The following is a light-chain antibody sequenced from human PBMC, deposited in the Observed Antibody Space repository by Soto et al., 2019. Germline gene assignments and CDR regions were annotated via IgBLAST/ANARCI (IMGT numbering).Light chain of an antibody. Sequence: EIVMTQSQATLSVSPGERATLSCRASQSVSGNLAWYQQKPGQAPRLLIYGASTRATGIPARFSGSGSGTEFTLTISSLQSEDFAVYYCQQYNNWSPTFGQGTKVEIK. CDR2: GAS. V-gene: IGKV3D-15*01. J-gene: IGKJ1*01. CDR3: QQYNNWSPT. CDR1: QSVSGN.